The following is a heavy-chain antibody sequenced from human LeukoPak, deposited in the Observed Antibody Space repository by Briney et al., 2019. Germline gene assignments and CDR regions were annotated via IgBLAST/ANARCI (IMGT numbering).Heavy chain of an antibody. V-gene: IGHV4-39*01. J-gene: IGHJ5*02. D-gene: IGHD2-21*01. Sequence: SETLSLTCTVSGGSISSSSHYWGWIRQPPGRGLERNGRIYYSGSTYYNPSLKSRVTISVDTSKNQFSLKLSSVSAADTAVYHCARHIVVVSTPADWFDPWGQGTLVTVSS. CDR1: GGSISSSSHY. CDR2: IYYSGST. CDR3: ARHIVVVSTPADWFDP.